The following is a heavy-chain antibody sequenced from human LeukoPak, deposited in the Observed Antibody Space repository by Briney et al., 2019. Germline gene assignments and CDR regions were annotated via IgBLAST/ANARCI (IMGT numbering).Heavy chain of an antibody. CDR2: IYASGSA. V-gene: IGHV4-59*02. D-gene: IGHD6-19*01. Sequence: SEALSLTCAVSGGSVSGHYWDWIRQPPGKGLEWIGYIYASGSANYHPSLKSRVTISLDTSENHVSLRLTSVTAEDTAVYYCAREAPGGSGWTYFDYWGQGSLVTVSS. CDR3: AREAPGGSGWTYFDY. J-gene: IGHJ4*02. CDR1: GGSVSGHY.